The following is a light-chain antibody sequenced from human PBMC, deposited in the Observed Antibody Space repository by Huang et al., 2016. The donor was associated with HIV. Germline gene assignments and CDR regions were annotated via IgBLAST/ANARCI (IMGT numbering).Light chain of an antibody. CDR2: EAS. J-gene: IGKJ4*01. V-gene: IGKV3-11*01. Sequence: EIVLTQSPATLSLSPGDRATLSCRASQSVGVYLAWYQQTPGQAPRLLIFEASNRATGIPDRFSGSGSWTDVTLTIDSLQPDDFAIYYCQQRTKWPPVLTFGGGTRVEIK. CDR1: QSVGVY. CDR3: QQRTKWPPVLT.